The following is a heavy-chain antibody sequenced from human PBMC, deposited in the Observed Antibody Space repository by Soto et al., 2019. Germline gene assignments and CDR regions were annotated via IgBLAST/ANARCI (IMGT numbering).Heavy chain of an antibody. V-gene: IGHV1-69*12. CDR1: GGTFSRYA. CDR2: IIPIFGTA. Sequence: QVQLVQSGAEVKKPGSSVKVSCKASGGTFSRYAISWVRQAPGQGLEWMGGIIPIFGTANYAQKFQGRVTITADESTSTAYMELSSLRSEDTAVYYCARQAAALRDYYYGMDVWGQGTTVTVSS. J-gene: IGHJ6*02. D-gene: IGHD6-25*01. CDR3: ARQAAALRDYYYGMDV.